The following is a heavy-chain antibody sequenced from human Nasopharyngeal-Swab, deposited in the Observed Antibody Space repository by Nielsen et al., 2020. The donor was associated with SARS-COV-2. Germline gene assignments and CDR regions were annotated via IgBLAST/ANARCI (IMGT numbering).Heavy chain of an antibody. CDR2: FDPEDGET. V-gene: IGHV1-24*01. CDR3: ATGAAVAGTPISYYYYYGMDV. Sequence: ASVKVSCKVSGYTLTELSMHWVRQAPGKGLEWMGGFDPEDGETIYAQKFQGRVTMTEDTSTDTAYMEPSSLRSEDTAVYYCATGAAVAGTPISYYYYYGMDVWGQGTTVTVSS. CDR1: GYTLTELS. D-gene: IGHD6-19*01. J-gene: IGHJ6*02.